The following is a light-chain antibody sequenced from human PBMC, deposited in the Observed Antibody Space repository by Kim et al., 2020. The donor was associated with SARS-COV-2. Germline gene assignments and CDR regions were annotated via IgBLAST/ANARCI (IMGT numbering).Light chain of an antibody. J-gene: IGLJ3*02. Sequence: GQSVTISYTETNGYVGAYDYVFWYQQHPGTAPKFMIYDVQTRSSGVPDRFSASQSGNPASLTISVLHADDEADYYCFSYAGISTWVFGGGTQLTVL. V-gene: IGLV2-11*01. CDR3: FSYAGISTWV. CDR2: DVQ. CDR1: NGYVGAYDY.